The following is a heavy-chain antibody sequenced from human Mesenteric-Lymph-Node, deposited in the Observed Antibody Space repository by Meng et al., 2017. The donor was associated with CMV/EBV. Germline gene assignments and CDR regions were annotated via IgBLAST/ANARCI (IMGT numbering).Heavy chain of an antibody. CDR1: GYTFAGHY. V-gene: IGHV1-2*02. CDR3: ARDPVSSSWHQILYYGLDV. D-gene: IGHD6-13*01. CDR2: INPNSGDT. Sequence: ASVKVSCKASGYTFAGHYMHWVRQAPGQGLEWMGYINPNSGDTIYAQKFQGRVTMTRDTSISTACMEVTRLRSDDTAVYYCARDPVSSSWHQILYYGLDVWGQGTTVTVSS. J-gene: IGHJ6*02.